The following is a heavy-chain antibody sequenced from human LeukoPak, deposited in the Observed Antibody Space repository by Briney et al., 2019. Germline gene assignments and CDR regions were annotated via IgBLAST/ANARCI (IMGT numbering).Heavy chain of an antibody. CDR3: AKGVSCGYYDWYYFDY. J-gene: IGHJ4*02. CDR2: ISGSGGST. V-gene: IGHV3-23*01. D-gene: IGHD3-22*01. CDR1: GFTFSSYA. Sequence: GGSLRLSCAASGFTFSSYAMSWVRQAPGKGLEWVSAISGSGGSTYYADSVKGRFTISRDNSKNTLYLQMNSLRAEDTAVYYCAKGVSCGYYDWYYFDYWGQGTLVTVSS.